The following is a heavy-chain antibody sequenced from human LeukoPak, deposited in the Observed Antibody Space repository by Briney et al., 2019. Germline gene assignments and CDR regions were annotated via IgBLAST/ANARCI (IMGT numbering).Heavy chain of an antibody. Sequence: SETLSLTCTVSGGSISSYYCSWIRQPPGKGLEWIGSIYYSGSTYYNPSLKSRVTISVDTSKNQFSLKLSSVTAADTAVYYCATPPLMATITAAYAFDIWGQGTMVTVSS. CDR3: ATPPLMATITAAYAFDI. J-gene: IGHJ3*02. D-gene: IGHD5-24*01. CDR2: IYYSGST. CDR1: GGSISSYY. V-gene: IGHV4-59*12.